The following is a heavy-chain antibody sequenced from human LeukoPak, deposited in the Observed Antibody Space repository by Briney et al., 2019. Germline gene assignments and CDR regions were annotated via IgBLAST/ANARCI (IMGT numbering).Heavy chain of an antibody. J-gene: IGHJ4*02. CDR1: GFTFSSYE. CDR3: ARVIRGDPEY. Sequence: GGSLRLSCAASGFTFSSYEMNWVRQAPGKGLEWVSYISSSGSTIYYADSVKGRFTISRDNAKNSLYLQMNSLRGEDTAVYYCARVIRGDPEYWGQGTLVTVSS. V-gene: IGHV3-48*03. D-gene: IGHD3-10*01. CDR2: ISSSGSTI.